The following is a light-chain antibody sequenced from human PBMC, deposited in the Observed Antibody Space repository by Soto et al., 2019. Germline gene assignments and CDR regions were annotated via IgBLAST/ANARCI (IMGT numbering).Light chain of an antibody. Sequence: EIVLTQSPGTLSWSPGERATLSCRASQSVDSNYLGWYQQKPGQAPRLLIYAASSRATGIPDRFSGGGSGTDFTLTISRLVPEDFSVYYCHLYYSGMFGQGPKLEIK. V-gene: IGKV3-20*01. CDR3: HLYYSGM. CDR1: QSVDSNY. J-gene: IGKJ1*01. CDR2: AAS.